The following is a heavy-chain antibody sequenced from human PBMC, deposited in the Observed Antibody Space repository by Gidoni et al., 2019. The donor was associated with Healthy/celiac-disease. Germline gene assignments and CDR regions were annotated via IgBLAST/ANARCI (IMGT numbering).Heavy chain of an antibody. Sequence: QVQLVESGGGVVQPGRSLRLPCAASGFTFSSFAMHWVRQAPGKGLEWLAVISYDGSNKYYADSVKGRFTISRDNSKNTLYLQMNSLRAEDTAVYYCARENYDFWSGYHYGMDVWGQGTTVTVSS. CDR2: ISYDGSNK. V-gene: IGHV3-30-3*01. D-gene: IGHD3-3*01. J-gene: IGHJ6*02. CDR3: ARENYDFWSGYHYGMDV. CDR1: GFTFSSFA.